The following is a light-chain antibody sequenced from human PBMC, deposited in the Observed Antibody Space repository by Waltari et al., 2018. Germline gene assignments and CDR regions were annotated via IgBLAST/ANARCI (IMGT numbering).Light chain of an antibody. Sequence: DIVMTQSPLSLPVTPGEPASISCRSSQRPLPSNGYNYLDWYLQKPGQSPQLLIYLGSNRASGVPDRFSGSGSGTDFTLKISRVEAEDVGVYYCMQALQTPWTFGQGTKVEIK. CDR2: LGS. J-gene: IGKJ1*01. CDR1: QRPLPSNGYNY. V-gene: IGKV2-28*01. CDR3: MQALQTPWT.